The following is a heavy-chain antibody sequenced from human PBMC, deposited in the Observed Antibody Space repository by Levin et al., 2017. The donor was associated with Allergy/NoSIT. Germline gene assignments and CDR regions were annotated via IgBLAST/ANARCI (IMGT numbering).Heavy chain of an antibody. CDR2: IWYDGSKK. Sequence: LSLTCAASGFTFSDSVMHWVRQAPGKGLEWVAVIWYDGSKKYYADSVKGRFTISRDNSKNTLSLQMNSLRAEDTALYYCAKVGDYATFDNWGQGTLVTVSS. J-gene: IGHJ4*02. CDR3: AKVGDYATFDN. D-gene: IGHD2-8*01. CDR1: GFTFSDSV. V-gene: IGHV3-30*18.